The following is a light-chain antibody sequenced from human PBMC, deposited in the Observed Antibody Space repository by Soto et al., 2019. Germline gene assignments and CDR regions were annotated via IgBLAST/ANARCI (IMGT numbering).Light chain of an antibody. J-gene: IGKJ3*01. CDR3: QLYDSLPPLFT. V-gene: IGKV1-33*01. Sequence: DLQMTQSPSSLSASVGDRVTITCQASQDISNYLNWYQQKPGKAPKLLIYDASNLETGVPSRFXXSGSVTDFTFTISGLQPEDIATYYCQLYDSLPPLFTFGPGTKVAIK. CDR1: QDISNY. CDR2: DAS.